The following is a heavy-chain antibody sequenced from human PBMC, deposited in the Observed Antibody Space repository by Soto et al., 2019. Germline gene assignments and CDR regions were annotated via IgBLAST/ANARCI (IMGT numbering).Heavy chain of an antibody. CDR3: ARDKEEDYIWGSYRFAFDAFDI. J-gene: IGHJ3*02. Sequence: ASVKVSCKASGYTFTSYYMHWVRQAPGQGLEWMGIINPSGGSTSYAQKFQGRVTMTRDTSTSTVYMELSSLRSEDTAVYYCARDKEEDYIWGSYRFAFDAFDIWGQGTMVTVSS. CDR2: INPSGGST. V-gene: IGHV1-46*03. CDR1: GYTFTSYY. D-gene: IGHD3-16*02.